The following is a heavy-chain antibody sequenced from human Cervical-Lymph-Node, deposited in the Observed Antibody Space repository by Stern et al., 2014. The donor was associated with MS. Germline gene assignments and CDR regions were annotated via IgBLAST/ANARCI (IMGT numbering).Heavy chain of an antibody. CDR1: GYTFTDYH. J-gene: IGHJ3*02. CDR2: INPNSGGT. V-gene: IGHV1-2*02. D-gene: IGHD2-2*01. CDR3: ARIAKTLVPSGAFDI. Sequence: QVQLGQSGTEVKKPGASVRVSCMASGYTFTDYHLHWLRQAPGQGLEWMGWINPNSGGTNFAQKFQGRVTMTTDTSINTSYMELYRLRSDDTAVYYCARIAKTLVPSGAFDIWGQGTMVSVSS.